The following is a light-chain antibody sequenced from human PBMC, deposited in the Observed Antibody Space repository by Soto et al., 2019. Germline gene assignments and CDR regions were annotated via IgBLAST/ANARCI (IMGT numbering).Light chain of an antibody. J-gene: IGLJ2*01. V-gene: IGLV1-44*01. CDR1: RSNIRSNA. Sequence: QSVLTQSPSASGTPGQSVTISCSGSRSNIRSNAVNWYQQLPGTAPKLLIYSDNQRPSGVPERFSGSKSGTPASLVISGLQSEDEADYYCAAWDDSLSGFVVFGGGTKLTVL. CDR3: AAWDDSLSGFVV. CDR2: SDN.